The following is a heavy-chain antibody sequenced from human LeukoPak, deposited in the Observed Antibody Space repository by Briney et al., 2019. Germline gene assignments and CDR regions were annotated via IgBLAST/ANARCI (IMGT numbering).Heavy chain of an antibody. CDR3: AGGPPDILTGYRWFDP. Sequence: GGSLRLSCAASGFTFSSYSMNWVRQAPGKGLEWVSSISSSSSYIYYADSVKGRFTISRDNAKNSLYLQMNSLRAEDTAVYYCAGGPPDILTGYRWFDPWGQGTLVTVSS. CDR2: ISSSSSYI. V-gene: IGHV3-21*01. CDR1: GFTFSSYS. J-gene: IGHJ5*02. D-gene: IGHD3-9*01.